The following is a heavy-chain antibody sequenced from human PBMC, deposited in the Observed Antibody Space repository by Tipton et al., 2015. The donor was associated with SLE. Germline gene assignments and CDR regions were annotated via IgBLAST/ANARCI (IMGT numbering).Heavy chain of an antibody. J-gene: IGHJ6*03. CDR3: ATYDSKGYMDV. CDR1: GGTFSSYA. V-gene: IGHV1-69*05. Sequence: QSGAEVKKPGSSVKVSCKASGGTFSSYAISWVRQAPGQGLQWMGGILPFFGTANYAQNFQDRVTLTTDESTSTAYMELSSLRSEDTAVYYCATYDSKGYMDVWGTGTTVNVSS. D-gene: IGHD3-3*01. CDR2: ILPFFGTA.